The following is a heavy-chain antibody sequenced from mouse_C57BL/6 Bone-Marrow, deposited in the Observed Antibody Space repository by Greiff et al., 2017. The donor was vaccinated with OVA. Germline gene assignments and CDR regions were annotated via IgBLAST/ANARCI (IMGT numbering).Heavy chain of an antibody. CDR3: EEAYGSRNWYFDV. Sequence: QVQLQQSGAELARPGASVKLSCKASGYTFTSYGISWVKQRTGQGLEWIGEIYPRSGNTYYNEKFKGKATLTADKSSSTAYMELRSLTSEDSAVYCCEEAYGSRNWYFDVWGTGTTVTVSS. D-gene: IGHD1-1*01. J-gene: IGHJ1*03. CDR1: GYTFTSYG. CDR2: IYPRSGNT. V-gene: IGHV1-81*01.